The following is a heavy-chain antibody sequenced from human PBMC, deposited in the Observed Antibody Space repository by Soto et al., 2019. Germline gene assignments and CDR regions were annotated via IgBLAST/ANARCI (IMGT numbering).Heavy chain of an antibody. V-gene: IGHV3-74*01. CDR3: ASNYAYAEGYYWYGIDV. D-gene: IGHD3-16*01. J-gene: IGHJ6*02. CDR2: ISSYGSDT. Sequence: EVQLVESGGGLVLPGGSLRLSCAASGFTFSRYWMHWVRQAPGKGLVWVSRISSYGSDTHYADSVKGRFTISRDNAKNKLYLQMNSRRADDTAVYSCASNYAYAEGYYWYGIDVWGQGTTVTVSS. CDR1: GFTFSRYW.